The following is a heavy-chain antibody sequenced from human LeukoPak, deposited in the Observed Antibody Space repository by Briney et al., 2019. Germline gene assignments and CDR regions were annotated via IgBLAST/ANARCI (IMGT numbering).Heavy chain of an antibody. D-gene: IGHD1-26*01. CDR1: GASISGSSNYF. CDR3: ARYSGMGYSPGTYSNS. J-gene: IGHJ4*02. CDR2: IYDSGIT. Sequence: SETLSLTCTVSGASISGSSNYFWGWIRQTPGKGLEWIGSIYDSGITYYTPSLNSRLTTSVDTSSNQFSLKLSSVRAADTAVYYCARYSGMGYSPGTYSNSWGQGTRVTVSS. V-gene: IGHV4-39*01.